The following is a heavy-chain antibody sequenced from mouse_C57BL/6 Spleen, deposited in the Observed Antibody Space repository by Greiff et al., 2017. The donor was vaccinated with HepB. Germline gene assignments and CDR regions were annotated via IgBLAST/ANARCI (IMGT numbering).Heavy chain of an antibody. CDR1: GYTFTDYE. Sequence: QVQLQQSGAELVRPGASVTLSCKASGYTFTDYEMHWVKQTPVHGLEWIGAIDPETGGTAYNQKFKGKAILTADKSSSTAYMELRSLTSEDSAVYYCTIYYSNWSYWGQGTTLTVSS. CDR3: TIYYSNWSY. D-gene: IGHD2-5*01. CDR2: IDPETGGT. V-gene: IGHV1-15*01. J-gene: IGHJ2*01.